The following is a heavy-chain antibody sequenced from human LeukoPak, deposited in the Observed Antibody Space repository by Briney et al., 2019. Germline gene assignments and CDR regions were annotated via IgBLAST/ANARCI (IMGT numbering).Heavy chain of an antibody. CDR3: ARRSFGSGSYGP. CDR2: IYYSGST. J-gene: IGHJ3*01. V-gene: IGHV4-59*08. CDR1: GGSISSYY. Sequence: SETLSLTCTVSGGSISSYYWSWIRQPPGKGLEWIGYIYYSGSTNYNPSLKSRVTISVDTSKNQFSLKLSSVTAADTAVYYCARRSFGSGSYGPWGQGAMVTVSS. D-gene: IGHD3-10*01.